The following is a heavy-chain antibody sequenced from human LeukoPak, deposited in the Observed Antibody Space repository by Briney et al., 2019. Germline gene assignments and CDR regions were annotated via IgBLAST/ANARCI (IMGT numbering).Heavy chain of an antibody. Sequence: PSETLSLTCTVSGGSITSGSYYWSWIRQPAGKGLEWIGYIYYSGSTNYNPSLKSRVTISVDTSKNQFSLKLSSVTAADTAFYYCARHRIFGVVTSDAFDIWGQGTMVTVSS. D-gene: IGHD3-3*02. CDR2: IYYSGST. CDR3: ARHRIFGVVTSDAFDI. V-gene: IGHV4-61*10. CDR1: GGSITSGSYY. J-gene: IGHJ3*02.